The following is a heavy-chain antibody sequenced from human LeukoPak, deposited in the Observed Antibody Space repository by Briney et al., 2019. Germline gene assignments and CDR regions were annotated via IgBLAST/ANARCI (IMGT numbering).Heavy chain of an antibody. V-gene: IGHV4-59*08. D-gene: IGHD2-15*01. CDR3: ARLVVDYDAFDI. J-gene: IGHJ3*02. CDR1: GGSISSYY. CDR2: IYYSGST. Sequence: SETLSLTCTVSGGSISSYYWSWIRQPPGKGLEWIGYIYYSGSTNYNPSLKSRVTISVDTSKNQFSLKLSSVTAADTAVYYCARLVVDYDAFDIWGQGTMVTVPS.